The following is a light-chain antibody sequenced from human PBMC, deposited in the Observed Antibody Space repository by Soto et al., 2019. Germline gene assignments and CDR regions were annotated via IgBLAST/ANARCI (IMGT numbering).Light chain of an antibody. CDR1: GYNIGANYD. V-gene: IGLV1-40*01. J-gene: IGLJ1*01. Sequence: QSVLTQPPSVSGAPGQRVTISCTGSGYNIGANYDVHWYQHLPGTAPKLLIYGNTNRPSGFPDRFSGSKSGTSASLAITGLQAGDEADYYCQSSDGSLPGFYVFGTGTKLTVL. CDR2: GNT. CDR3: QSSDGSLPGFYV.